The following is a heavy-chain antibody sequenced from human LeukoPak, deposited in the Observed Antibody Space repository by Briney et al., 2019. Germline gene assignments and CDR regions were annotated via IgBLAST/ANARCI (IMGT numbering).Heavy chain of an antibody. Sequence: GGSLRLSCAASGFTFSSYGMHWVRQAPDKGLEWVAVIWYDGSNKYYADSVKGRFTISRDNSKNTLYLQMNSLRAEDTAVYYCARDKQWLFDYWGQGTLVTVSS. CDR1: GFTFSSYG. V-gene: IGHV3-33*01. CDR3: ARDKQWLFDY. D-gene: IGHD6-19*01. J-gene: IGHJ4*02. CDR2: IWYDGSNK.